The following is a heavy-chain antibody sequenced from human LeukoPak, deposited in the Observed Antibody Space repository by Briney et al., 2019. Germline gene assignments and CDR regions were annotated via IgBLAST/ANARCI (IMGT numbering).Heavy chain of an antibody. CDR1: GFMFSSNW. CDR3: ARVEVDTAMVSDYYYYGMDV. D-gene: IGHD5-18*01. J-gene: IGHJ6*02. Sequence: EGSLRLSCAASGFMFSSNWMSWVRLAPGKGLEWVANIKEDGTETYYVDSVKGRFTISRDNAKNSLYLQMNSLRAEDTAVYYCARVEVDTAMVSDYYYYGMDVWGQGTTVTVSS. V-gene: IGHV3-7*01. CDR2: IKEDGTET.